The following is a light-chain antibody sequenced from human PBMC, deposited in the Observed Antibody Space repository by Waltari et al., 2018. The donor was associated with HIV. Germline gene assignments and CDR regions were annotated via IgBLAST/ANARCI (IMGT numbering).Light chain of an antibody. Sequence: QSALTQPASVSGSFGQSITISCTGTSSDVGSYNLFSCYQHHPGKAPKLIIYEVSKRPSGVSNRFSGSKSGNTASLTVSGLQAEDEADYYCCSYAGNSIPFGGGTKLTVL. CDR1: SSDVGSYNL. CDR3: CSYAGNSIP. V-gene: IGLV2-23*02. J-gene: IGLJ2*01. CDR2: EVS.